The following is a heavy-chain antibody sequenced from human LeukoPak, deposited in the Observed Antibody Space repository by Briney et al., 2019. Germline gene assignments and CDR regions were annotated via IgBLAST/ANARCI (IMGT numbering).Heavy chain of an antibody. D-gene: IGHD5-18*01. CDR2: ISSGGSAI. J-gene: IGHJ4*02. V-gene: IGHV3-11*01. CDR3: ARDFGYSYGSGGVY. CDR1: GFTFRDYY. Sequence: GGSLRLSCAASGFTFRDYYMSWIRQAPGRGLEWVSYISSGGSAIYYTDSVKGQFTISRDNAKNSLYLQMNSLRAEDTAMYYCARDFGYSYGSGGVYWGQGTLVTVSS.